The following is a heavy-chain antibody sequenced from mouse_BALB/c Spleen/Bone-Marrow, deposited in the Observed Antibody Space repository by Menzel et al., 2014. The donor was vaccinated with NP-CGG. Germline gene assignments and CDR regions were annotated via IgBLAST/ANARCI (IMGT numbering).Heavy chain of an antibody. CDR1: GYAFTNYL. CDR3: ARRDYRYDVRPVDY. CDR2: INLGRDIT. V-gene: IGHV1-54*01. D-gene: IGHD2-14*01. J-gene: IGHJ2*01. Sequence: QVQLQQSGAELVRPGTSVKVSCKASGYAFTNYLIEWVKQRPGQGLEWIGVINLGRDITKYNEKFKGKATLTADKSSSTADMQLSSLTSDDSAVYFCARRDYRYDVRPVDYWGQGTTRTVSS.